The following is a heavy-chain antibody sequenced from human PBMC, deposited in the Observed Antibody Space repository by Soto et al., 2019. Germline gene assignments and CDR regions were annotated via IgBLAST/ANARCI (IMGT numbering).Heavy chain of an antibody. Sequence: EVQLVESGGGLVQPGGSLRLSCAASGFTLSSYWMHWVRQAPGKGLVWVSGINSDGSSTRYADSVKGRFTISRDNAKXXXXXXXXXXXXXXXXXXXXXXXXXHAFDIWGQGTMVTVSS. V-gene: IGHV3-74*01. J-gene: IGHJ3*02. CDR3: XXXXXHAFDI. CDR2: INSDGSST. CDR1: GFTLSSYW.